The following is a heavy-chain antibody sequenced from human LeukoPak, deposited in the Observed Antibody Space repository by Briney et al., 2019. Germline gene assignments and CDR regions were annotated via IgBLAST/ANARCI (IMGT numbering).Heavy chain of an antibody. CDR3: ASAHYDSSGYLDY. V-gene: IGHV1-69*02. CDR1: GGTFSSYT. Sequence: GASLKVSCKASGGTFSSYTISWVRQAPGQGLEWMGRIIPILGIANYAQKFQGRVTITADKSTSTAYMERSSLRSEDTAVYYCASAHYDSSGYLDYWGQGTLVTVSS. D-gene: IGHD3-22*01. CDR2: IIPILGIA. J-gene: IGHJ4*02.